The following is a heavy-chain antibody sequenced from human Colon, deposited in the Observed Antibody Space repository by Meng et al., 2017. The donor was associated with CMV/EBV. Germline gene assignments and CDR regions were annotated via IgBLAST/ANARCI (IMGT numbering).Heavy chain of an antibody. CDR1: GFTFRSYE. J-gene: IGHJ6*02. CDR2: ISRSGDII. V-gene: IGHV3-48*03. CDR3: VRTAYCSSTSCYSHFGMDV. D-gene: IGHD2-2*02. Sequence: SWAASGFTFRSYEMNWVRQAPGKGLEWVSYISRSGDIIYDADSLKGRFTISRDNTKNSLDLQMNSLRAEDTGIYYCVRTAYCSSTSCYSHFGMDVWGQGTTVTVSS.